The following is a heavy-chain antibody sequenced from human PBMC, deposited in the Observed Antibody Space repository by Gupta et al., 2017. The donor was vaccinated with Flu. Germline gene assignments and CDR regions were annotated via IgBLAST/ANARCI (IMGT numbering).Heavy chain of an antibody. D-gene: IGHD6-6*01. Sequence: APGKGLVWVSRIQFDGSSTTYADSVKGRCTISRDHAKNTLYLQMNSLRAEDTAVYYCARAASSYSSSSGAFDIWGQGTMVTVSS. CDR2: IQFDGSST. CDR3: ARAASSYSSSSGAFDI. J-gene: IGHJ3*02. V-gene: IGHV3-74*01.